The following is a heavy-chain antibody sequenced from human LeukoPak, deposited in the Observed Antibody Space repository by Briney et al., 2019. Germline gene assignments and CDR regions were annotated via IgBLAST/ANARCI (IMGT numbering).Heavy chain of an antibody. J-gene: IGHJ4*02. D-gene: IGHD1-7*01. V-gene: IGHV1-2*02. Sequence: SSVKVSCKAPGYTFSGYYMHWVRQAPGQGLEWMGWIDPNSGGTNYAQKFQGRVIMTTDTSISTAYMELSRLRSDDTAVYYCAREELLAFDYWGQGSLVTVSS. CDR2: IDPNSGGT. CDR1: GYTFSGYY. CDR3: AREELLAFDY.